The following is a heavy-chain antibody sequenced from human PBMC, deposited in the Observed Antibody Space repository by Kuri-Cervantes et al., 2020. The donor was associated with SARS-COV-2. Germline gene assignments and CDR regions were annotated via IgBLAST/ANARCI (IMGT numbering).Heavy chain of an antibody. CDR1: GLDIRSEY. D-gene: IGHD3-16*01. Sequence: GESLKISCAASGLDIRSEYMTWVRQAPGKGLEWVSVIYSGGGGGGTHYAESAQGRFRISRDDSKNTMYLQMDSVRPEDTAVYYCARSDFLGEEMDSWGQGTLVTVSS. CDR2: IYSGGGGGGT. J-gene: IGHJ5*01. CDR3: ARSDFLGEEMDS. V-gene: IGHV3-53*01.